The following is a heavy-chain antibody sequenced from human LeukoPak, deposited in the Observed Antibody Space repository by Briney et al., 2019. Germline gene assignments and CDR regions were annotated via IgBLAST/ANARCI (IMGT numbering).Heavy chain of an antibody. CDR2: INWNGGST. Sequence: GGSLGLSCAASGFTFDDYGMSWVRQAPGKGLEWVSGINWNGGSTGYADSVKGRFTISRDNAKNSLYLQMNSLRAEDTALYYCARGTDVVVAANLDYWGQGTLVTVSS. D-gene: IGHD2-15*01. CDR3: ARGTDVVVAANLDY. J-gene: IGHJ4*02. V-gene: IGHV3-20*04. CDR1: GFTFDDYG.